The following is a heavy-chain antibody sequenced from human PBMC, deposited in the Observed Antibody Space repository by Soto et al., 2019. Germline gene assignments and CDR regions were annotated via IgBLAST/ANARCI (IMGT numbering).Heavy chain of an antibody. D-gene: IGHD1-7*01. Sequence: GGSLRLSCAASGFTFDDYAMHWVRQAPGKGLEWVSGISWNSGSIGYADSVKGRFTISRDNAKNSLYLQMNSLRAEDTALYYCAKALSNWNYEGLNWYFDLWGRGTLVTVSS. V-gene: IGHV3-9*01. CDR2: ISWNSGSI. CDR3: AKALSNWNYEGLNWYFDL. CDR1: GFTFDDYA. J-gene: IGHJ2*01.